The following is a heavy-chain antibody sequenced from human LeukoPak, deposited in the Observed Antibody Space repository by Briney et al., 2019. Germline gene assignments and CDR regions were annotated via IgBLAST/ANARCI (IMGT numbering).Heavy chain of an antibody. CDR3: ARALRYFDWYTNY. V-gene: IGHV1-2*02. J-gene: IGHJ4*02. CDR1: GYTFTGYY. CDR2: INPNSGGT. D-gene: IGHD3-9*01. Sequence: ASVKVSCKASGYTFTGYYMHWVRQAPGQGLEWMGWINPNSGGTNYAQKFQGRVTMTRDTSISTAYMGLSRLRSDDTAVYYCARALRYFDWYTNYWGQGTLVTVSS.